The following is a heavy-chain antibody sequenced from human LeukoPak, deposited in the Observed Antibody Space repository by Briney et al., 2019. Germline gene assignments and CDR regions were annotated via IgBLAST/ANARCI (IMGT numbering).Heavy chain of an antibody. CDR3: ARVGYCSSTSCSPLYYYYYYMDV. CDR2: ISGYKGDT. V-gene: IGHV1-18*01. J-gene: IGHJ6*03. Sequence: ASVKVSCKASGYAFTSYGITWVRQAPGQGLEWMGWISGYKGDTNYAQQLQGRVTMTTDTSTNTAYMDLRSLTSDDTAVYYCARVGYCSSTSCSPLYYYYYYMDVWGKGTTVTVSS. D-gene: IGHD2-2*01. CDR1: GYAFTSYG.